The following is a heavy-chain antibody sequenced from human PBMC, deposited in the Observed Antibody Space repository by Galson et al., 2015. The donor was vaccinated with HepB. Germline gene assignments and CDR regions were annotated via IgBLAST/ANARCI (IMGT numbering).Heavy chain of an antibody. Sequence: SVKVSCKVSGYSVTQLSTHWVRQAPGKGLEWMGGFDPEDGKRYYAQKFQGRVTMTEDTSTNTAYMELTSLKSEDTAMYFCATGVGLVAQYYFDYWGQGTLVIVST. V-gene: IGHV1-24*01. CDR2: FDPEDGKR. J-gene: IGHJ4*02. D-gene: IGHD2-21*01. CDR1: GYSVTQLS. CDR3: ATGVGLVAQYYFDY.